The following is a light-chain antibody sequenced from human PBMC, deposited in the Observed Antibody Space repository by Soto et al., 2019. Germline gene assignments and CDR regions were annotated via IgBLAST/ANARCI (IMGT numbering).Light chain of an antibody. CDR3: HQRSNRLSIT. J-gene: IGKJ5*01. Sequence: DIVLTQSPATLSLSPGERATLSCRASQSVTRYLGWYQQKPGQAPRLLIYDASNRATGIPARFSGSGSGTDFTLTISRLEAEDFAVYYCHQRSNRLSITFGQGTRLEIK. CDR2: DAS. CDR1: QSVTRY. V-gene: IGKV3-11*01.